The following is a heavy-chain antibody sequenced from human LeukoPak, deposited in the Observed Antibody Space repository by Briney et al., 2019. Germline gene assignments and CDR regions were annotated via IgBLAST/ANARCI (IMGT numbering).Heavy chain of an antibody. D-gene: IGHD6-19*01. V-gene: IGHV3-33*01. J-gene: IGHJ4*02. CDR2: IRYDGSNK. CDR1: GFTFSSYG. Sequence: GGSLRLSCAASGFTFSSYGMHWVRQAPGKGLEWVAVIRYDGSNKYYADSVKGRFTISRDNSKNALYLQMNSLRAEDTAVYYCARDGHGYSSGWYFDYWGQGTLVTVSS. CDR3: ARDGHGYSSGWYFDY.